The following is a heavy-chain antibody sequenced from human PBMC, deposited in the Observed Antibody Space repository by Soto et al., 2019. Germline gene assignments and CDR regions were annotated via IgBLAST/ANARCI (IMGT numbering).Heavy chain of an antibody. CDR2: IYHSGST. CDR1: SGSISSSNW. CDR3: ASIIAVDYYFDY. D-gene: IGHD6-19*01. Sequence: SETLSLTCAVSSGSISSSNWWSWVRQPPGKGLEWIGEIYHSGSTNYNPSLKSRVTISVDKSKNQFSLKLSSVTAADTAVYYCASIIAVDYYFDYWGQGTLVTVSS. J-gene: IGHJ4*02. V-gene: IGHV4-4*02.